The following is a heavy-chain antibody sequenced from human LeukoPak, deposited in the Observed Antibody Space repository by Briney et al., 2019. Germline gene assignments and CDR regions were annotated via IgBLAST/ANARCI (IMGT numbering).Heavy chain of an antibody. CDR3: ATFQAYANSGHLRPYFDY. CDR2: SDPEDVKT. CDR1: GYSLTELA. V-gene: IGHV1-24*01. J-gene: IGHJ4*02. Sequence: GASVKVSCKLSGYSLTELAIHWVRQAPGKGLEWMGGSDPEDVKTSFAEKFQGRVTLTEDTSTDTAFMELSRLRSDDTAVYYCATFQAYANSGHLRPYFDYWGQGTLVTVSS. D-gene: IGHD3-22*01.